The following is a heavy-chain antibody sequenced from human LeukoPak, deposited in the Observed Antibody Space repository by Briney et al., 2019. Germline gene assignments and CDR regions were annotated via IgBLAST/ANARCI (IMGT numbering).Heavy chain of an antibody. J-gene: IGHJ4*02. CDR2: IYPGDSDT. CDR3: ARSNDYDILTGYYQDYFDY. Sequence: KPGESLKISCKGSGCRFTSYWIGWVRQMPGKGLEWMGIIYPGDSDTRYSPSFQGQVTISADKSISTAYLQWSSLKASDTAMYYCARSNDYDILTGYYQDYFDYWGQGTLVTVSS. V-gene: IGHV5-51*01. CDR1: GCRFTSYW. D-gene: IGHD3-9*01.